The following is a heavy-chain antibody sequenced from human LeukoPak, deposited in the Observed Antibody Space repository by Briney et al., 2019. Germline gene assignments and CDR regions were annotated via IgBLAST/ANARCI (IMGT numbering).Heavy chain of an antibody. CDR1: GFTFSSHW. V-gene: IGHV3-74*03. J-gene: IGHJ6*02. Sequence: GGSLRLSCAASGFTFSSHWMHWVRQAPGKGLVWVSRINGDGSNTTYADSLKGRFTISRDNAKNSLYLEMNSLRAEDTAVYYCARSKGGAQREYGMDVWGQGTTVTVSS. CDR2: INGDGSNT. CDR3: ARSKGGAQREYGMDV. D-gene: IGHD6-25*01.